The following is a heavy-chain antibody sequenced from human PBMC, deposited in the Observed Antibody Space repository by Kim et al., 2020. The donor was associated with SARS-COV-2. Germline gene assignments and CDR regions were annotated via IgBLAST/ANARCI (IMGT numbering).Heavy chain of an antibody. CDR1: GFTFGDYA. V-gene: IGHV3-49*03. CDR3: TRVPMVRGSIASRGFDY. Sequence: GGSLRLSCTASGFTFGDYAMSWFRQAPGKGLEWVGFIRSKAYGGTTEYAASVKGRFTISRDDSKSIAYLQMNSLKTEDTAVYYCTRVPMVRGSIASRGFDYWGQGTLVTVSS. J-gene: IGHJ4*02. D-gene: IGHD3-10*01. CDR2: IRSKAYGGTT.